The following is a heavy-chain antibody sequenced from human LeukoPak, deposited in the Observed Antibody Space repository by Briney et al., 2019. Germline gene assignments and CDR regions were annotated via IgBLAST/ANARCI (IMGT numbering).Heavy chain of an antibody. Sequence: PSETLSLTCTVSGGSMRSYYWSWIRQPPGKGLEWIGYIYHSGSTYYNPSLKSRVTISVDRSKNQFSLKLSSVTAADTAVYYCARDRRGKADYWGQGTLVTVSS. CDR2: IYHSGST. CDR3: ARDRRGKADY. V-gene: IGHV4-30-2*01. J-gene: IGHJ4*02. D-gene: IGHD2-15*01. CDR1: GGSMRSYY.